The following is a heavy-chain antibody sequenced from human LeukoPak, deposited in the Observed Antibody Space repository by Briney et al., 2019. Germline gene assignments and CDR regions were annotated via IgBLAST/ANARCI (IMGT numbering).Heavy chain of an antibody. D-gene: IGHD6-19*01. CDR2: IEEDGSQQ. CDR1: GFSFSSYW. V-gene: IGHV3-7*01. Sequence: GGSLRLSCAASGFSFSSYWMSWVRQAPGKGLEWVANIEEDGSQQVYVDSVKGRFTISRDNAKKSLYLQMNSLRVEDTGVYYCASSPIAVALPSYWGQGTLVTVSS. CDR3: ASSPIAVALPSY. J-gene: IGHJ4*02.